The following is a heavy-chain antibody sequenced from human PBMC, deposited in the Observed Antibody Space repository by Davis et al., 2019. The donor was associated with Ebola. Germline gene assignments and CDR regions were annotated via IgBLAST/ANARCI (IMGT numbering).Heavy chain of an antibody. J-gene: IGHJ4*02. CDR2: INSNGSST. V-gene: IGHV3-74*01. CDR1: GFTFSSYW. D-gene: IGHD6-6*01. CDR3: AKVSGSSGY. Sequence: HTGGSLRLSCAASGFTFSSYWMHWVRQAPGKGLVWVSRINSNGSSTSYADSVKGRFTISRDNSKNTLYLQMNSLRAEDTAVYYCAKVSGSSGYWGQGTLVTVSS.